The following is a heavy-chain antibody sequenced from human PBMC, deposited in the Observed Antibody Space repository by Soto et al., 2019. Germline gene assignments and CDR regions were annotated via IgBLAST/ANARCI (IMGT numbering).Heavy chain of an antibody. J-gene: IGHJ4*02. CDR3: ARDLYCSGGSCYLNKPFDY. CDR2: ISAYNGNT. Sequence: ASVNVSCKASGYTFTSYGISWVRQAPGQGLEWMGWISAYNGNTNYAQKLQGRVTMTTDTSTSTAYMELRSLRSDDTAVYYCARDLYCSGGSCYLNKPFDYWGQGTLVTVSS. V-gene: IGHV1-18*01. CDR1: GYTFTSYG. D-gene: IGHD2-15*01.